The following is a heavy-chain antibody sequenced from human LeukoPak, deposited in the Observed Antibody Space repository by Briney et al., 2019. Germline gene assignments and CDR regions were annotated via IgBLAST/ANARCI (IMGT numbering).Heavy chain of an antibody. CDR2: VSPSGGVT. J-gene: IGHJ4*02. CDR3: AKGPSWLFDY. CDR1: GFTVSSTY. V-gene: IGHV3-23*01. D-gene: IGHD5-12*01. Sequence: GGSLRLSCAASGFTVSSTYMSWVRQAPGKGLEWVSTVSPSGGVTYYADSVKGRFTVSRDKSKNTLYLQMNSLRAEDTAVYYCAKGPSWLFDYWGQGTLVTVSS.